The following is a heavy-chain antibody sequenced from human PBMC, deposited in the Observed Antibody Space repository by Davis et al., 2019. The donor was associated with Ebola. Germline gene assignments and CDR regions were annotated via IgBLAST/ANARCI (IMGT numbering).Heavy chain of an antibody. CDR3: ARTGSRGAFDI. CDR2: ISAYNCNT. V-gene: IGHV1-18*01. CDR1: GYTFTSYG. J-gene: IGHJ3*02. D-gene: IGHD1-26*01. Sequence: ASVNVSCKASGYTFTSYGISWVRQAPGQGLEWMGWISAYNCNTNYGQKLQGRVTMTTDTSTSTAYMELRSLRYDETAVYNCARTGSRGAFDIWGQGTMVTVSS.